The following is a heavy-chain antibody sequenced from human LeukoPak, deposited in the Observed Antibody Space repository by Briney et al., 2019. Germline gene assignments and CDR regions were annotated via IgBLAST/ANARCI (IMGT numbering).Heavy chain of an antibody. J-gene: IGHJ4*02. Sequence: PGGSLRLSCAASGFTFSSYEMNWVRQAPGKGLEWVSYISTSGSPIYYGNSVKGRFTISRDSAKNSLYLQMNSLRAEDTALYYCARRGFYDTSGYLLDHWGQGTLVTVSS. D-gene: IGHD3-22*01. V-gene: IGHV3-48*03. CDR1: GFTFSSYE. CDR2: ISTSGSPI. CDR3: ARRGFYDTSGYLLDH.